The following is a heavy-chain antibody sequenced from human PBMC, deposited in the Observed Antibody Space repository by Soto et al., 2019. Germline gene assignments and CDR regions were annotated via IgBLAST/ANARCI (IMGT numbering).Heavy chain of an antibody. CDR3: AKEGILTGYYYYYGMDV. J-gene: IGHJ6*02. Sequence: QVQLVESGGGVVQPGRSLRLSCAASGFTFSSYGMHWVRQAPGKGLEWVAVISYDGSNKYYADSVKGRFTISRDNSKNTLYLRMNSLRAEDTAVYYCAKEGILTGYYYYYGMDVWGQGTTVTVSS. D-gene: IGHD3-9*01. V-gene: IGHV3-30*18. CDR2: ISYDGSNK. CDR1: GFTFSSYG.